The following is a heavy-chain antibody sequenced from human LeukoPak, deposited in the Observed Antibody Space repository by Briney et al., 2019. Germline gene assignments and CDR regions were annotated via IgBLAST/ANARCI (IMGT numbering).Heavy chain of an antibody. Sequence: PSETLSLTCTVSDGSISDYYRGWIRQPPGKGLEWIGYFQNSGTTTYSPSLKSRVTISADTSKNQFSLKLSSVTAADTAVYYCARAVAGTGNRYYYYGMDVWGQGTTVTVSS. D-gene: IGHD6-19*01. CDR1: DGSISDYY. CDR3: ARAVAGTGNRYYYYGMDV. CDR2: FQNSGTT. V-gene: IGHV4-59*01. J-gene: IGHJ6*02.